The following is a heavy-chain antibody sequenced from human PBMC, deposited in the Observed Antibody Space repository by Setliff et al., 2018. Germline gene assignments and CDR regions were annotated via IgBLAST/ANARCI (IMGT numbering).Heavy chain of an antibody. CDR2: IYYSGSS. CDR1: GGSISSPSYF. D-gene: IGHD5-12*01. Sequence: SETLSLTCTVSGGSISSPSYFWGWVRQPPGKEMEWIATIYYSGSSYYNPSLKSRLTISVDTSKNLFSLKLSSVTTADTAVYYCARHYGGGYKHFDYWGQGTPVTVSS. J-gene: IGHJ4*02. CDR3: ARHYGGGYKHFDY. V-gene: IGHV4-39*01.